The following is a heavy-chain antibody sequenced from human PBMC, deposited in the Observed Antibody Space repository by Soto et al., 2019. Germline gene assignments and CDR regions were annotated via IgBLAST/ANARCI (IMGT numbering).Heavy chain of an antibody. CDR3: AKDLRRWIGVAQKGGMDV. J-gene: IGHJ6*02. CDR1: GFTFSSYA. V-gene: IGHV3-23*01. Sequence: EVQLLESGGGLVQPGGSLRLSCAASGFTFSSYAMSWVRQAPGKGLEWVSAISGSGGSTYYADSVKGRFTISRDNSKNTLYLQMNSLRAEDTAVYYCAKDLRRWIGVAQKGGMDVWGQGTTVTVSS. CDR2: ISGSGGST. D-gene: IGHD6-19*01.